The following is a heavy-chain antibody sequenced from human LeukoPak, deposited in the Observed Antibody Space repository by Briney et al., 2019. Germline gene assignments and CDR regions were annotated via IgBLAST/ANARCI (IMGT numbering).Heavy chain of an antibody. Sequence: SETLSLTCTVSGGSISSSSYYWGWIRQPPGKGLEWIVSIYYSGSTYYNPSLKSRVTISVDTSKNQFSLKLSSVTAADTAVYYCARHRSITIFGVVITYFDYWGQGTLVTVSS. CDR2: IYYSGST. D-gene: IGHD3-3*01. CDR3: ARHRSITIFGVVITYFDY. CDR1: GGSISSSSYY. J-gene: IGHJ4*02. V-gene: IGHV4-39*01.